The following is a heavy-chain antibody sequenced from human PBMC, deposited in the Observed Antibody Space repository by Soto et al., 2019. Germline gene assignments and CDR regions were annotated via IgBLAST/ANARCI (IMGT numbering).Heavy chain of an antibody. CDR2: INHSGST. J-gene: IGHJ4*02. Sequence: SETLSLTCAVYGGSFSGYYWSWIRQPPGKGLEWIGEINHSGSTNYNPSLKSRVTMSVDTSKNQFSLKLSSVTAADTSVYYCARGHIVATGGPYYFDYWGQGTLVTVSS. CDR3: ARGHIVATGGPYYFDY. D-gene: IGHD5-12*01. V-gene: IGHV4-34*01. CDR1: GGSFSGYY.